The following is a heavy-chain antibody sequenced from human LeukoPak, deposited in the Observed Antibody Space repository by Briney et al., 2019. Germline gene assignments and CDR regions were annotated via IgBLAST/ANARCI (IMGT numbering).Heavy chain of an antibody. D-gene: IGHD4-17*01. Sequence: PGGSLRLSCAASGFIFGSYGMHWVRQAPGKGLEWVAFTPYHGVSRYYTESVKGRFTISRDNSKSTLYLQMNSLRIEDTAVYYCAKDRHGVYTSDYWGQGNLVIVSS. CDR2: TPYHGVSR. V-gene: IGHV3-30*02. CDR1: GFIFGSYG. J-gene: IGHJ4*02. CDR3: AKDRHGVYTSDY.